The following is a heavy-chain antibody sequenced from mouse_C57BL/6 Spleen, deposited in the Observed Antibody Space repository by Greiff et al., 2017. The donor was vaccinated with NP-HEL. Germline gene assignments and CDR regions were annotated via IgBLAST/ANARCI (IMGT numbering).Heavy chain of an antibody. CDR2: ISYDGSN. CDR1: GYSITSGYY. V-gene: IGHV3-6*01. Sequence: EVHLVESGPGLVKPSQSLSLPCSVTGYSITSGYYWNWIRQFPGNKLEWMGYISYDGSNNYNPSLKNRISLTRDTSKNQFFLKLNSVTTEDTATYYCAREGDYYGSSPWWYFDVWGTGTTVTVSS. CDR3: AREGDYYGSSPWWYFDV. D-gene: IGHD1-1*01. J-gene: IGHJ1*03.